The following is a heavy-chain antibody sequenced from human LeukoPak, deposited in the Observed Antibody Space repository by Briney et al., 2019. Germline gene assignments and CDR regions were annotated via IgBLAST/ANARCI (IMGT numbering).Heavy chain of an antibody. CDR3: ARDLNSGGDC. CDR1: GFTFSSYS. D-gene: IGHD2-15*01. Sequence: GGSLRLSCAASGFTFSSYSMNWVRQAPGKGLEWVSYISSSSSAIYYADSVKGRFTISRDNAKNSLYLQMNSLRAEDTAVYYCARDLNSGGDCWGQGTLVTVSS. J-gene: IGHJ4*02. CDR2: ISSSSSAI. V-gene: IGHV3-48*04.